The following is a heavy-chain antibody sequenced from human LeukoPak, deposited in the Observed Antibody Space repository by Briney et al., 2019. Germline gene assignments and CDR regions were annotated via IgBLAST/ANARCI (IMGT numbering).Heavy chain of an antibody. D-gene: IGHD3-3*01. CDR3: ARERGPDYDFWSGPLS. V-gene: IGHV3-30-3*01. Sequence: GGSLRLCCAASGFTFSSDDMHWGRQAPGKGMEWVAVISYDGSNKYYADSVKGRFTISRDNSKNTLYLQMNSLRAEDTAVYYCARERGPDYDFWSGPLSWGQGTLVTVSS. CDR1: GFTFSSDD. CDR2: ISYDGSNK. J-gene: IGHJ5*02.